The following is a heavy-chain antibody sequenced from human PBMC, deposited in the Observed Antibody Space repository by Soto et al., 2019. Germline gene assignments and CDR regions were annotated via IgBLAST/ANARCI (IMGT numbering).Heavy chain of an antibody. J-gene: IGHJ6*02. CDR3: ARGAGATVSYYYYYGMDV. CDR2: ISSSGSTI. D-gene: IGHD4-17*01. V-gene: IGHV3-11*01. CDR1: GFTFSDYY. Sequence: GSLRLSCAASGFTFSDYYMSWLRQAPGKGLEWVSYISSSGSTIYYADSVKGRFTISRDNAKNSLYLQMNSLRAEDTAVYYCARGAGATVSYYYYYGMDVWGQGTTVTVSS.